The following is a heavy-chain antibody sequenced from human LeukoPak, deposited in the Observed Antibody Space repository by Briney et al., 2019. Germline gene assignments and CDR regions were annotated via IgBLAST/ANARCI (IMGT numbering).Heavy chain of an antibody. CDR3: AKVPPRSYGYYFDY. CDR1: GLTFSSYW. V-gene: IGHV3-23*01. CDR2: ISGSGGST. Sequence: GALRLSCAASGLTFSSYWMSWVRQAPGKGLEWVSAISGSGGSTYYADSVKGRFTISRDNSKNTLYLQMNSLRAEDTAVYYCAKVPPRSYGYYFDYWGQGTLVTVSS. J-gene: IGHJ4*02. D-gene: IGHD1-26*01.